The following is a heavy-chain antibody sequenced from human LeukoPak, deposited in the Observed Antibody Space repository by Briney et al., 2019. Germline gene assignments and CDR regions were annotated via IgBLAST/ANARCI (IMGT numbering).Heavy chain of an antibody. D-gene: IGHD3-10*02. CDR3: AELGITMIGGV. Sequence: GGAPRLSRAAPGFTLSSYSMKWVRPAPGEGVGWVSYISSSGSTIYYADSVKGRFTISRDNAKNSLYLQMNSLRAEGTAVYYCAELGITMIGGVWGKGTTVTISS. CDR1: GFTLSSYS. CDR2: ISSSGSTI. V-gene: IGHV3-48*04. J-gene: IGHJ6*04.